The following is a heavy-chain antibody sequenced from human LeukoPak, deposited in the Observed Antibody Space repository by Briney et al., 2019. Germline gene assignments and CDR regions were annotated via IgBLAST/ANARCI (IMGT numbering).Heavy chain of an antibody. Sequence: GGSLRLSCAASGFTFRSYAMSWVRQAPGKGLEWVSTVTGGGGTTYYADSVKGRFTISRDNSKNTVYLQLSSLRADDTAVYYCANLLSTNTVSGSPFVNWGQGTLVTLSS. V-gene: IGHV3-23*01. D-gene: IGHD3-10*01. J-gene: IGHJ4*02. CDR2: VTGGGGTT. CDR1: GFTFRSYA. CDR3: ANLLSTNTVSGSPFVN.